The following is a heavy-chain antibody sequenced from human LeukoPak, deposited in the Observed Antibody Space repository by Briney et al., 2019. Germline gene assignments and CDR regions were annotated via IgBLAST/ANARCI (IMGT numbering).Heavy chain of an antibody. V-gene: IGHV4-61*08. CDR1: GGSISSGDYY. J-gene: IGHJ4*02. Sequence: SQTLSLTCTVSGGSISSGDYYWSWIRQPPGKGLEWIGYIYYSGSTNYNPSLKSRVTISVDTSKKQFSLNLSSVTAADTAVYYCARVSTSVAGTVDYWGQGTLVTVSS. CDR3: ARVSTSVAGTVDY. CDR2: IYYSGST. D-gene: IGHD6-19*01.